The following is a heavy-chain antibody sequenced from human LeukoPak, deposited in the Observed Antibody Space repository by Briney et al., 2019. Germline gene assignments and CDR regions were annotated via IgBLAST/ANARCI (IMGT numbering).Heavy chain of an antibody. CDR2: IWYDGTST. D-gene: IGHD2-15*01. CDR3: ARDFGSGGSCYPDAFDI. J-gene: IGHJ3*02. CDR1: AFTLSTYG. Sequence: PGESMTLSCAPAAFTLSTYGMQWVRQAPGKVLEWVAVIWYDGTSTYYADSVKGRFTITRDNSKNTLYLQMNSLRAEDTAVYYCARDFGSGGSCYPDAFDIWGQGTMVTVSS. V-gene: IGHV3-33*01.